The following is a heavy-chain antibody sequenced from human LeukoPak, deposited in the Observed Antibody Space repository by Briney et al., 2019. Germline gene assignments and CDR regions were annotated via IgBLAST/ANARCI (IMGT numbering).Heavy chain of an antibody. J-gene: IGHJ5*02. D-gene: IGHD2-2*01. CDR3: AATRYCGSTSCYWFGP. CDR2: IYTSGIT. Sequence: PSEALSLTCTVSGGSISTYYWSWIRQPPGKGLEWIGYIYTSGITNYNPSLKSRVTISVDTSKNQFSLKLSSVTAADTAVYYCAATRYCGSTSCYWFGPWGQGTLVTVSS. V-gene: IGHV4-4*09. CDR1: GGSISTYY.